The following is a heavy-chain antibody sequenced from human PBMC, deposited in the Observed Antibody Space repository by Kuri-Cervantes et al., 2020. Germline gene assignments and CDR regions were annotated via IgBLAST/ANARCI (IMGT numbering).Heavy chain of an antibody. CDR1: GFTFSSYG. D-gene: IGHD4-17*01. CDR2: IWYDGSNK. V-gene: IGHV3-33*01. CDR3: TTDPQTPTPPTVTIDYYFDY. J-gene: IGHJ4*02. Sequence: GESLKISCAASGFTFSSYGMHWVRQAPGKGLEWVAVIWYDGSNKYYADSVKGRFTISRDNSKNTLYLQMNSLKTEDTAVYYCTTDPQTPTPPTVTIDYYFDYWGQGTLVTVSS.